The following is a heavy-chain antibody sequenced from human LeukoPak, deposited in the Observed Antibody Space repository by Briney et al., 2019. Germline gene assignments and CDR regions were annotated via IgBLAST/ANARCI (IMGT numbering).Heavy chain of an antibody. J-gene: IGHJ3*02. Sequence: PGGSLRLSCAASGFTFSSYGMHWVRQAPGKGLEWVAVISYDGGNKYYADSVKGRFTISRDNSKNTLYLQMNSLRAEDTAVYYCAKVHSGSFDAFDIWGQGTMVTVSS. D-gene: IGHD1-26*01. CDR2: ISYDGGNK. CDR1: GFTFSSYG. CDR3: AKVHSGSFDAFDI. V-gene: IGHV3-30*18.